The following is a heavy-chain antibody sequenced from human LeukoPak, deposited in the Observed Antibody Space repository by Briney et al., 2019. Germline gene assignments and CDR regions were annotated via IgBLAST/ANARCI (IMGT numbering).Heavy chain of an antibody. Sequence: SSETLSLTCTVSGGSINTDYWSWVRQPPGKGLEWIGYIYYSGSSINYNPSLKSRVTISIDRSKNQFSLKLNSVTAADTAVYYCARQGHRLTLVDYYGMDVWGQGTTVTVSS. CDR1: GGSINTDY. D-gene: IGHD1-26*01. V-gene: IGHV4-59*08. J-gene: IGHJ6*02. CDR3: ARQGHRLTLVDYYGMDV. CDR2: IYYSGSSI.